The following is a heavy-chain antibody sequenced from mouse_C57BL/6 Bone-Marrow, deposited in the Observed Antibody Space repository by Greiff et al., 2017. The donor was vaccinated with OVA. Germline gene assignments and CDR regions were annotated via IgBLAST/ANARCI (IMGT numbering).Heavy chain of an antibody. D-gene: IGHD2-4*01. V-gene: IGHV2-2*01. CDR1: GFSLTSYG. Sequence: QVQLKESGPGLVQPSQSLSITCTVSGFSLTSYGVHWVRQSPGKGLEWLGVIWSGGSTDYNAAFISRLSISKDNSKSQVFFKMNRLQADDTAIYYCARNGYDYDRYAMDYWGQGTSVTVSS. J-gene: IGHJ4*01. CDR3: ARNGYDYDRYAMDY. CDR2: IWSGGST.